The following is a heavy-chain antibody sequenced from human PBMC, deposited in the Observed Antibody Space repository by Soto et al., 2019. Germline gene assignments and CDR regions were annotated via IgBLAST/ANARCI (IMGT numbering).Heavy chain of an antibody. CDR3: ARQFLSYSGSCFDY. V-gene: IGHV4-39*01. J-gene: IGHJ4*02. CDR1: GGSISSSSYY. CDR2: IYYSGST. D-gene: IGHD1-26*01. Sequence: PSETLSLTCTVSGGSISSSSYYWGWIRQPPGKGLEWIGSIYYSGSTYYNPSLKSRVTISVDTSKNQFSLKLSSVTAADTAVYYCARQFLSYSGSCFDYWGQGTLVTVSS.